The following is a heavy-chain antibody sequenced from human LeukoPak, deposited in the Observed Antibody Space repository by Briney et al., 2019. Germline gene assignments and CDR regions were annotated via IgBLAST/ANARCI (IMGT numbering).Heavy chain of an antibody. CDR1: GGSISSFY. CDR3: ARGAFYYGSDEQTFDH. J-gene: IGHJ4*02. CDR2: IYTSGNT. Sequence: PSETLSLTCTVSGGSISSFYWSWIRQPAGKGLEWIGRIYTSGNTNYNPSLKSRVTMSVDTSKNQFSLKLSSVTAADTAVYYCARGAFYYGSDEQTFDHWGLGTLVTVSS. V-gene: IGHV4-4*07. D-gene: IGHD3-10*01.